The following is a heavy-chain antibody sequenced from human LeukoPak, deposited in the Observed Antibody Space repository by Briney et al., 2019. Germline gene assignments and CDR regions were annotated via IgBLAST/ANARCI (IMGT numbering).Heavy chain of an antibody. CDR3: ARVAEDCSSSRCYAGVDY. CDR1: GYTFISYG. CDR2: ISAYNGNT. J-gene: IGHJ4*02. Sequence: ASVKVSFKASGYTFISYGISWVRQAPGQGLEWMGWISAYNGNTNYAQKLQGRGTMTTDTSTSTASMELRSLKSAATAVYYWARVAEDCSSSRCYAGVDYWGQGTLVTVSS. D-gene: IGHD2-2*01. V-gene: IGHV1-18*01.